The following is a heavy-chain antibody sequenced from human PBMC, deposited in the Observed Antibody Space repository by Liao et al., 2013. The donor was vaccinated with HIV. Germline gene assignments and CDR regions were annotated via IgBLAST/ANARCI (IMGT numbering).Heavy chain of an antibody. CDR2: IYTSGSI. V-gene: IGHV4-61*02. J-gene: IGHJ6*03. D-gene: IGHD3-9*01. CDR1: GGSISSGSYY. Sequence: QVQLQESGPGLVKPSQTLSLTCTVSGGSISSGSYYWSWIRQPAGKGLEWIGRIYTSGSINYNPSLKSRVTISVDASKNQFSLNLSSVTAADTAVYYCARYYDILTAIDVWGKGTTVTVSS. CDR3: ARYYDILTAIDV.